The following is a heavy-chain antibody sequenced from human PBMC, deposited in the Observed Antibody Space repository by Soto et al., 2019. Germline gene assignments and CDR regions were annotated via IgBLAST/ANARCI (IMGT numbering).Heavy chain of an antibody. J-gene: IGHJ6*02. CDR1: GFTFSSYG. Sequence: GGSLRLSCAASGFTFSSYGMNWVRQAPGKGLEWVSSISSSSSYIYYADSVKGRFTISRDNAKNSLYLQMNSLRAEDTAVYYCATDYDSSGYYYYYGMDVWGPATTVTVSS. D-gene: IGHD3-22*01. V-gene: IGHV3-21*01. CDR2: ISSSSSYI. CDR3: ATDYDSSGYYYYYGMDV.